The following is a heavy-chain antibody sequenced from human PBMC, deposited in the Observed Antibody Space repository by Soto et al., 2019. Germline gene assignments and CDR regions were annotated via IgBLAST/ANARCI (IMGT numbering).Heavy chain of an antibody. CDR3: ARSDEEAYYYYYGMDV. J-gene: IGHJ6*02. Sequence: GGSLRLSCAASGFTFSSYAMHWVRQAPGKGLGWVAVISYDGSNKYYADSVKGRFTISRDNSKNTLYLQMNSLRAEDTAVYYCARSDEEAYYYYYGMDVWGQGTTVTVSS. V-gene: IGHV3-30-3*01. CDR2: ISYDGSNK. CDR1: GFTFSSYA.